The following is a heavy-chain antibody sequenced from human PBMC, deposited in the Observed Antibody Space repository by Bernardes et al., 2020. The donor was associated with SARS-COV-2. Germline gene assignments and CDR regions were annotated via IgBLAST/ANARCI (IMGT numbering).Heavy chain of an antibody. CDR2: IYYSGST. CDR1: GGSVCSGSYY. Sequence: SETLSPTCTVSGGSVCSGSYYWVWIRQPPGKGLEWIGRIYYSGSTHYNPSLKSRVTISVDTSKNQFSLRLRSVTAADTAVYYCARQVDTSLDWYFDVWGRGTLVTVSS. V-gene: IGHV4-39*01. CDR3: ARQVDTSLDWYFDV. J-gene: IGHJ2*01. D-gene: IGHD5-18*01.